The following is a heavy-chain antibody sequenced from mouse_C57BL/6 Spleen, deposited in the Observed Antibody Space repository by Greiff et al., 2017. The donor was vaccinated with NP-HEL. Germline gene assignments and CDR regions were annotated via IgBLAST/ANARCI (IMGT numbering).Heavy chain of an antibody. CDR1: GFTFSDYG. CDR3: ASGNYNAMDY. V-gene: IGHV5-17*01. J-gene: IGHJ4*01. Sequence: EVMLVESGGGLVKHGGSLKLSCAASGFTFSDYGMHWVRQAPEKGLEWVAYISSGNSTIYYADTVKGRFTISRDNTKNTLFLQMTSLSSEDTAMYYCASGNYNAMDYWGQGTSVTVSS. CDR2: ISSGNSTI. D-gene: IGHD2-1*01.